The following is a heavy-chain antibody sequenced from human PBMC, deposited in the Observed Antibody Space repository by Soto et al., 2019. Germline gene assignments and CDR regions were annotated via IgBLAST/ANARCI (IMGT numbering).Heavy chain of an antibody. CDR2: IDGSCGGA. J-gene: IGHJ5*02. CDR3: RKNSGWFNT. V-gene: IGHV3-23*01. CDR1: GFPFSTTD. D-gene: IGHD3-10*01. Sequence: LDSGGGLVQPGGSRRLSCEASGFPFSTTDMSWVRQAPGKGLEWVSTIDGSCGGAYYADFVKGRFTTSRDNPNNTVYLQMTTLRVDDTAKYSCRKNSGWFNTWGQGTLVTVSS.